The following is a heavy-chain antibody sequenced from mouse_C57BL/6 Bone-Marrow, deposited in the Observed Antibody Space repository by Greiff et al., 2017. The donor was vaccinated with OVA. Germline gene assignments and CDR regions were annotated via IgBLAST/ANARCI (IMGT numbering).Heavy chain of an antibody. D-gene: IGHD2-4*01. CDR3: ARGGGLRRYAMDY. CDR2: ISDGGSYT. CDR1: GFTFSSYA. J-gene: IGHJ4*01. V-gene: IGHV5-4*03. Sequence: EVMLVESGGGLVKPGGSLKLSCAASGFTFSSYAMSWVRQTPETRLEWVATISDGGSYTYYPDNVKGRFTISRDNAKNTLYLQMSHLKSEDTAMYYCARGGGLRRYAMDYWGQGTSVTVSS.